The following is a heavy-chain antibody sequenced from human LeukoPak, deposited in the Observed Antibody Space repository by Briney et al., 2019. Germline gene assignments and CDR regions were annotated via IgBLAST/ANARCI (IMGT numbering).Heavy chain of an antibody. Sequence: SETLSLTCTISGGSISSISYYWGWIRQPPGKGLEWIGSIYYTGSTYYNPSLKSRVTISVDTSKNQFSLKLSSVTAADTAVYYCARLAVKYYYYGMDVWGQGTTVTVSS. CDR3: ARLAVKYYYYGMDV. J-gene: IGHJ6*02. CDR2: IYYTGST. V-gene: IGHV4-39*07. D-gene: IGHD6-19*01. CDR1: GGSISSISYY.